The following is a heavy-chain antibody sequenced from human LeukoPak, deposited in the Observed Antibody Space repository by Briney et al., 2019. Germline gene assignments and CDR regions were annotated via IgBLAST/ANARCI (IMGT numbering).Heavy chain of an antibody. V-gene: IGHV3-7*03. CDR2: IKQDGSEK. CDR1: GFTFSSYS. J-gene: IGHJ4*02. Sequence: GGSLRLSCAASGFTFSSYSMNWVRQAPGKGLEWVANIKQDGSEKYYVDSVKGRFTISRDNAKNSLYLQMNSLRAEDTAVYYCASRLPRGSYFDYWGQGTLVTVSS. CDR3: ASRLPRGSYFDY. D-gene: IGHD5-12*01.